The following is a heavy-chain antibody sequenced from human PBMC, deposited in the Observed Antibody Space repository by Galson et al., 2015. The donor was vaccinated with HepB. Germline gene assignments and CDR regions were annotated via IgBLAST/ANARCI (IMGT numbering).Heavy chain of an antibody. Sequence: SLRLSCAASGFTFSSYAMHWVRQAPGKGLEWVAVISYDGSNKYYADSAKGRFTISRDNSKNTLYLQMNSLRAEDTAVYYCARDPSLGYCSSTSCYPGYWGQGTLVTVSS. CDR2: ISYDGSNK. CDR1: GFTFSSYA. V-gene: IGHV3-30-3*01. CDR3: ARDPSLGYCSSTSCYPGY. D-gene: IGHD2-2*01. J-gene: IGHJ4*02.